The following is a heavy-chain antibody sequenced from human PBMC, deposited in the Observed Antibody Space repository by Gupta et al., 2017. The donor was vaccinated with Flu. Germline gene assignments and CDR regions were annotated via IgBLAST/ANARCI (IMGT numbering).Heavy chain of an antibody. J-gene: IGHJ4*02. CDR3: TTDRTTVTTKVFDY. CDR2: IKSKTDGGTT. Sequence: EVQLVESGGGLVKPGGSLRLSCAASGFTFSNAWMSWVRQAPGKGLEWVGRIKSKTDGGTTDYAAPVKGRFTISRDDSKNTLYLQMNSLKTEDTAVYYCTTDRTTVTTKVFDYWGQGTLVTVSS. D-gene: IGHD4-17*01. CDR1: GFTFSNAW. V-gene: IGHV3-15*01.